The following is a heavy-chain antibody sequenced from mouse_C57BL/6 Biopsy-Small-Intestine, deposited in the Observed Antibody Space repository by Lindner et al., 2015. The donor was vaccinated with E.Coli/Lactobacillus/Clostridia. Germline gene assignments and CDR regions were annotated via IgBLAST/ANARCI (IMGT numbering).Heavy chain of an antibody. V-gene: IGHV1-80*01. D-gene: IGHD2-4*01. CDR3: ARRANDYDGYFDY. CDR1: GYAFSSYW. J-gene: IGHJ2*01. Sequence: LQESGAELVKPGASVKISCKASGYAFSSYWMNWVKQRPGKGLEWIGQIYPGDGDTNYNGKFKGKATLTADKSSSTAYMQLSSLTSEDSAVYFCARRANDYDGYFDYWGQGTTLTVSS. CDR2: IYPGDGDT.